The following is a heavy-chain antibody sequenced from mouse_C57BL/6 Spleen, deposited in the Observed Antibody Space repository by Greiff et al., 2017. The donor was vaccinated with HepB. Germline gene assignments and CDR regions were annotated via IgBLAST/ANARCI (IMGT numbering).Heavy chain of an antibody. Sequence: VQRVESGAELVKPGASVKMSCKASGYTFTTYPIEWMKQNHGKSLEWIGNFHPYNDDTKYNEKFKGKATLTVEKSSSTVYLELSRLTSDDSAVYYCARGGKYDYDGDYFDYWGQGTTLTVSS. V-gene: IGHV1-47*01. CDR2: FHPYNDDT. CDR3: ARGGKYDYDGDYFDY. D-gene: IGHD2-4*01. CDR1: GYTFTTYP. J-gene: IGHJ2*01.